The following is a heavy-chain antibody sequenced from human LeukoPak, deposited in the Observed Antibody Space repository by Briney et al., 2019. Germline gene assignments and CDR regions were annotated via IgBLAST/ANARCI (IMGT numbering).Heavy chain of an antibody. CDR1: GFIFSNYD. Sequence: GGSLRLSCAASGFIFSNYDMHWVRQAPGKGLEWVAFIRYDGSNKYYADSVKGRFTISRDNSKNTLYLQMNSLRAEDTAVYYCAKANGDYALFDYWGQGTLVTVSS. J-gene: IGHJ4*02. V-gene: IGHV3-30*02. CDR2: IRYDGSNK. D-gene: IGHD4-17*01. CDR3: AKANGDYALFDY.